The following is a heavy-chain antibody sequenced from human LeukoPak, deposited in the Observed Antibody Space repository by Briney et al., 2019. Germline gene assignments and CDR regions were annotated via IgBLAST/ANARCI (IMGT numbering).Heavy chain of an antibody. Sequence: SETLSLTCAVYGGSFSGYYWSWIRQPPGKGLEWIGEINHSGSTNYNPSLKSRVTISVDTSKNQFSLKLSSVTAADTAVYYCARAAADYDILTGPNRHYYYMDVWGKGTTVTVSS. V-gene: IGHV4-34*01. CDR1: GGSFSGYY. D-gene: IGHD3-9*01. CDR3: ARAAADYDILTGPNRHYYYMDV. CDR2: INHSGST. J-gene: IGHJ6*03.